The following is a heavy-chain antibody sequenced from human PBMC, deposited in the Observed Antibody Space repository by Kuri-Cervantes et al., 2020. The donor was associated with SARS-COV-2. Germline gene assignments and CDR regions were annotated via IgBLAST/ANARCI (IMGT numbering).Heavy chain of an antibody. D-gene: IGHD3-10*01. J-gene: IGHJ6*03. CDR3: AREGSGYYYYYYMDV. Sequence: SVKVSCKASGGTLSSYAISWVRQAPGQGLEWMGRIIPIFGTANYAQKFQGRVTITADESTGTAYMELSSLRSEDTAVYYCAREGSGYYYYYYMDVWGKGTTVTVSS. CDR2: IIPIFGTA. CDR1: GGTLSSYA. V-gene: IGHV1-69*13.